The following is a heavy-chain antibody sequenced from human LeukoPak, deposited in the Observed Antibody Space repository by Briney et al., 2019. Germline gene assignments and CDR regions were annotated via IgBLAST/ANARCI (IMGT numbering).Heavy chain of an antibody. CDR1: GGSISSYY. V-gene: IGHV4-59*01. CDR3: AREANSGWFDP. Sequence: SETLSLTCTVSGGSISSYYWSWIRQPPGKGLEWIGYIYYSGSTNYNPSLKSRVTISVDTSKNQFSLKLSSVTAADTAIYYCAREANSGWFDPWGQGTLVIVSS. D-gene: IGHD3-10*01. CDR2: IYYSGST. J-gene: IGHJ5*02.